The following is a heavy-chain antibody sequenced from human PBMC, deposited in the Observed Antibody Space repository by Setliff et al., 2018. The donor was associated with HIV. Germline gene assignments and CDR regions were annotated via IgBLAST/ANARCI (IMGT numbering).Heavy chain of an antibody. D-gene: IGHD3-22*01. V-gene: IGHV4-59*08. CDR1: GGSISTYY. J-gene: IGHJ4*02. CDR3: ARYVSSGFYFDY. Sequence: SETLSLTCTVSGGSISTYYWNWIRQPPGKGLEWIATIHQSGTTYYNPSLNSRVTISVDTSKNQFSLHVYSVTAADTAVYSCARYVSSGFYFDYWGQGTLVTVSS. CDR2: IHQSGTT.